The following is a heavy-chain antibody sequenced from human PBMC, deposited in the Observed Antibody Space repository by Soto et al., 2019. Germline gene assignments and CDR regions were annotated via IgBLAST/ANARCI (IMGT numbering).Heavy chain of an antibody. J-gene: IGHJ5*02. D-gene: IGHD6-19*01. CDR3: ARGDSSGWVLGWFDP. CDR2: ISSSSSYI. V-gene: IGHV3-21*01. CDR1: GFTFSSYS. Sequence: EVQLVESGGGLVKPGGSLRLSCAASGFTFSSYSMNWVRQAPGKGLECVSSISSSSSYIYYADSVKGRFTISRDNVKNSLYLQMNSLRAEDTAVYYCARGDSSGWVLGWFDPWGQGTLVTVSS.